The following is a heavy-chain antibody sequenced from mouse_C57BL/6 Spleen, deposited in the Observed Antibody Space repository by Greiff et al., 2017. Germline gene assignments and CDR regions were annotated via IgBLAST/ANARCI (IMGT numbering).Heavy chain of an antibody. CDR2: IYPGSGST. J-gene: IGHJ4*01. V-gene: IGHV1-55*01. Sequence: VQLQQPGAELVKPGASVKMSCKASGYTFTSYWITWVKQRPGQGLEWIGDIYPGSGSTNYNEKFKSKATLTVDTSSSTAYMQLSSLTAEDCAVYYCERYGSSDLGPESFYYAMDYWGQGTSVTVSS. D-gene: IGHD1-1*01. CDR1: GYTFTSYW. CDR3: ERYGSSDLGPESFYYAMDY.